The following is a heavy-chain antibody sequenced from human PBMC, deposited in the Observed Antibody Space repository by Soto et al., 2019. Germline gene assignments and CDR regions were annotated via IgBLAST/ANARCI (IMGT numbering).Heavy chain of an antibody. CDR2: IRVNNGDT. J-gene: IGHJ4*02. CDR3: ARDQGYSHY. CDR1: GYTFTNSG. Sequence: ASVKVSCKASGYTFTNSGFSWVRQAPGQGLEWVGWIRVNNGDTHYAQKLQGRVTMTTDTSTSTAFMELRSLRSDDTAVYYCARDQGYSHYWGQGTLVTVSS. V-gene: IGHV1-18*01. D-gene: IGHD5-18*01.